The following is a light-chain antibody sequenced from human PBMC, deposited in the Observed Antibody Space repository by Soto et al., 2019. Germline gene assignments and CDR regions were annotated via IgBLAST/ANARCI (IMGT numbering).Light chain of an antibody. CDR3: QKYGISPT. J-gene: IGKJ4*02. V-gene: IGKV3-20*01. Sequence: IVFTQSPGTLSLSPGERATLSCRASQNLYNNYLAWYQQKPGQAPRVLIYGASNRAAGIPDRFSGSGSWTDFTRSIRRMEPEELAVDYCQKYGISPTCSGRTKVEIK. CDR2: GAS. CDR1: QNLYNNY.